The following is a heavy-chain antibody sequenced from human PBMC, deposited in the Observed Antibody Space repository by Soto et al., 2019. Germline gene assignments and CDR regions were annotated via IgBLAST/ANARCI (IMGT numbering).Heavy chain of an antibody. D-gene: IGHD6-13*01. Sequence: VQLVESGGGVVQPGRSLRLSCAASGFTFSSYGMHWVRQAPGKGLEWVAVIWYDGSNKYYADSVKGRFTISRDNSKNTLYLQMNSLRAEDTAVYYCARDLKEQQLVRRRYYYGMDVWGQGTTVTVSS. CDR3: ARDLKEQQLVRRRYYYGMDV. J-gene: IGHJ6*02. CDR1: GFTFSSYG. CDR2: IWYDGSNK. V-gene: IGHV3-33*01.